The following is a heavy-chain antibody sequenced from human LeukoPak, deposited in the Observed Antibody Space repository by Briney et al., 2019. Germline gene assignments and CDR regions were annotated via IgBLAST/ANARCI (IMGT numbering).Heavy chain of an antibody. CDR2: INHGGVT. J-gene: IGHJ6*03. CDR1: GGSFSGHY. CDR3: ARGRNWQTFYHYYMDV. D-gene: IGHD1-14*01. V-gene: IGHV4-34*01. Sequence: SETLSLTYGVSGGSFSGHYWTWLRQTPGKGLEWMGEINHGGVTNYNPSLKSRVSISIDTSTNEIPLNMSSVTAADTGIYYCARGRNWQTFYHYYMDVWGKGATVTVS.